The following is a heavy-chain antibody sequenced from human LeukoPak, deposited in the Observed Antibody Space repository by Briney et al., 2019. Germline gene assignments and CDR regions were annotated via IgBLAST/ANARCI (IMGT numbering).Heavy chain of an antibody. CDR2: ISSSSSYI. V-gene: IGHV3-21*01. CDR1: GFTFSSYS. Sequence: PGGSLRLSCAASGFTFSSYSMNWVRQAPGKGLEWVSSISSSSSYIYYADSVKGRFTISRDNAKNSLYLQMNSPRAEDTAVYYCARDARNSYGFGLFDYWGQGTLVTVSS. D-gene: IGHD5-18*01. CDR3: ARDARNSYGFGLFDY. J-gene: IGHJ4*02.